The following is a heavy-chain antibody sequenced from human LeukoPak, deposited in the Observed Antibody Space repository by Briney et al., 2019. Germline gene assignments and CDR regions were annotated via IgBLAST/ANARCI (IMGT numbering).Heavy chain of an antibody. CDR2: ITADSGTT. CDR3: ASRDYFDY. V-gene: IGHV3-48*02. CDR1: GFTFSTKS. Sequence: GGSLRLSCAVSGFTFSTKSMNWVRQAPGKGLEWVSYITADSGTTYYADSVKGRFTIPRDNAKNSLYLQMNSLRDEDTAVYYCASRDYFDYWGQGTLVTVSS. J-gene: IGHJ4*02.